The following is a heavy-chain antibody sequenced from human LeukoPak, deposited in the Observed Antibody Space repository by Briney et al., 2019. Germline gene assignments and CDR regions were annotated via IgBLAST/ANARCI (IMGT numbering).Heavy chain of an antibody. J-gene: IGHJ4*02. Sequence: GGSLRHSCAASGFTVSSNYMSWVRQAPGKGLEWVSVIYGGGSTYYADTVKGRFTISRDNSKNTLYLQMNSLRAEDTAVYYCAREEYYYDSSGYYYFDYWGQGTLVTVSS. CDR2: IYGGGST. CDR1: GFTVSSNY. D-gene: IGHD3-22*01. CDR3: AREEYYYDSSGYYYFDY. V-gene: IGHV3-66*02.